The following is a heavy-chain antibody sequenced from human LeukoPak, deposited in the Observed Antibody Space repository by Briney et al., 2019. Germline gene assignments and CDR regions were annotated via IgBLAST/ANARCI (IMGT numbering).Heavy chain of an antibody. J-gene: IGHJ4*02. D-gene: IGHD3-22*01. CDR3: ARASYCDSSGTPDY. V-gene: IGHV1-3*01. CDR2: INAGNGNT. Sequence: ASVKVSCKASGYTFTSYAMHWVRQAPGQRLEWMGWINAGNGNTEYSQKFQGRVTITRDTSASTAYMELSSLRSEDTAVYYCARASYCDSSGTPDYWGQGTLVTVSS. CDR1: GYTFTSYA.